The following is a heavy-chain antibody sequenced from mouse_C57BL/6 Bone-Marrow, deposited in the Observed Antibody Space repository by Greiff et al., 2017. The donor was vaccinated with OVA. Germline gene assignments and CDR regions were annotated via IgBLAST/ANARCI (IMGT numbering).Heavy chain of an antibody. CDR3: ARQTSPFYFDY. CDR2: ISNGGGST. V-gene: IGHV5-12*01. J-gene: IGHJ2*01. Sequence: EVKLMESGGGLVQPGGSLKLSCAASGFTFSDYYMYWVRQTPEKRLEWVAYISNGGGSTYYPDTVKGRFTISRDNAKNTLYLQMSRLKSEDTAMYYCARQTSPFYFDYWGQGTTLTVSS. CDR1: GFTFSDYY.